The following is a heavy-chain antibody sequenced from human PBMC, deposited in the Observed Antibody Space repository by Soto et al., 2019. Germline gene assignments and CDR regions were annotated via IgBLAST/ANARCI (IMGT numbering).Heavy chain of an antibody. D-gene: IGHD2-21*02. Sequence: QVQLVESGGGVVQPGRSLRLSCAASGFTFSSYGMHWVRQAPGKGLEWVSVISYDGSNKYYADSVKGRFTISRDNSKNTLYLQMNSLRAEDTAVYYCAKGACGGDCYSFDAFDIWGQGTRVTVSS. CDR1: GFTFSSYG. J-gene: IGHJ3*02. CDR3: AKGACGGDCYSFDAFDI. CDR2: ISYDGSNK. V-gene: IGHV3-30*18.